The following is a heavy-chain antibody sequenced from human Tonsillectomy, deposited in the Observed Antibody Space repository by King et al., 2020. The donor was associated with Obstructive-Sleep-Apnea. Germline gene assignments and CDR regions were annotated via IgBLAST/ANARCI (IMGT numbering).Heavy chain of an antibody. CDR1: GGSFSGYY. J-gene: IGHJ5*02. CDR2: INHSGST. CDR3: ASQGIVVVPAAWRGDWFDP. V-gene: IGHV4-34*01. D-gene: IGHD2-2*01. Sequence: VQLQQWGAGLLKPSETLSLTCAVYGGSFSGYYWSWIRQPPGKGREWIGEINHSGSTNYNPSLKSRVTISVDTSKNQFSLKLSSVTAADTAVYYCASQGIVVVPAAWRGDWFDPWGQGTLVTVSS.